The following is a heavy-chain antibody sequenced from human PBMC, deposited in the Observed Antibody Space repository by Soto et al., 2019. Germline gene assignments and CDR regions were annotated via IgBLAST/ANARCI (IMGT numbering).Heavy chain of an antibody. J-gene: IGHJ3*02. CDR3: TRDLDYGGNPEAFDI. CDR1: GYSFTSYW. CDR2: IDPSDSYT. D-gene: IGHD4-17*01. Sequence: PGESLKISCKGSGYSFTSYWISWVRQMPGKGLEWMGRIDPSDSYTNYSPSFQGHVTISADKSISTAYLQWSSLKASDTAMYYCTRDLDYGGNPEAFDIWGQGTMVTVS. V-gene: IGHV5-10-1*01.